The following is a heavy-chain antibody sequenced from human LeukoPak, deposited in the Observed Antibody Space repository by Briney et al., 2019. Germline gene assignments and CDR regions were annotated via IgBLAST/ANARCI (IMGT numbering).Heavy chain of an antibody. CDR2: ISGSGGST. Sequence: GGSLRLSCAASGFSFSDYTVDWVRQAPGKGLDWVSAISGSGGSTYYANSVKGRFTISRDNSKNTLYLQTNSLRAEDTAVYYCAKDLVWRGYWGQGTLVTVSS. J-gene: IGHJ4*02. V-gene: IGHV3-23*01. CDR3: AKDLVWRGY. CDR1: GFSFSDYT. D-gene: IGHD2-2*01.